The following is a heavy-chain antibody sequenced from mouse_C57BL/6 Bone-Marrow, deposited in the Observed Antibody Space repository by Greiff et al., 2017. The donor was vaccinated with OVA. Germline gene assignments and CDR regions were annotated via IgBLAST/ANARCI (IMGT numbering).Heavy chain of an antibody. V-gene: IGHV5-17*01. CDR3: ARMFRY. Sequence: EVQGVESGGGLVKPGGSLKLSCAASGFTFSDYGMHWVRQAPEKGLEWVAYISSGSSNIYYADTVKGRFTISRDNAKNTLFLQMTSLRSEDTAVYYCARMFRYWGQGTLVTVSA. J-gene: IGHJ3*01. CDR2: ISSGSSNI. CDR1: GFTFSDYG.